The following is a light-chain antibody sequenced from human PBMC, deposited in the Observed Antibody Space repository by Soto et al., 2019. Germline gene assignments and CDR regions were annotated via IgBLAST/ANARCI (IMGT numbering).Light chain of an antibody. V-gene: IGKV1-39*01. CDR3: QQSYSTPWT. Sequence: DIQMTQSPSSLSASVGDRVTITCRASQSISSYLNWYQQKPGKAPNLVIYAASSLQSGVPSRFSGSGSGTDFTLTISSLQPEDFATYSCQQSYSTPWTFGQGTKVEIK. CDR1: QSISSY. J-gene: IGKJ1*01. CDR2: AAS.